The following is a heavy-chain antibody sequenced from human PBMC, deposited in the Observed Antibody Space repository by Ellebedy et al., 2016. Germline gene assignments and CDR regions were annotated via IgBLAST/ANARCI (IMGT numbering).Heavy chain of an antibody. CDR2: TYYSGST. Sequence: GSLRLXXTVPGGSISSYYWSWIRQPPGKGLEWIGYTYYSGSTNYNPSLKSRVTISVDTSKNQFSLKLSSVTAADTAVYYCARASSGYYTYYYYGMDVWGQGTTVTVSS. CDR1: GGSISSYY. V-gene: IGHV4-59*01. J-gene: IGHJ6*02. D-gene: IGHD3-22*01. CDR3: ARASSGYYTYYYYGMDV.